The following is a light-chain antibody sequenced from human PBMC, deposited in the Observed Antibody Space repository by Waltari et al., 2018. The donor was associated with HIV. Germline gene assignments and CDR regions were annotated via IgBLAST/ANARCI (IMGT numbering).Light chain of an antibody. V-gene: IGKV3-20*01. J-gene: IGKJ4*01. CDR1: QSLSNTY. CDR2: GAS. CDR3: QQYDSSPLT. Sequence: EIVLMQSPGPLSLDPGERATLPCRASQSLSNTYFAWYQQRPGQAPRLLIFGASGRATGIPDRFSGSGSGTDFTLTISRLEPEDFAVYHCQQYDSSPLTCGGGTKVEIK.